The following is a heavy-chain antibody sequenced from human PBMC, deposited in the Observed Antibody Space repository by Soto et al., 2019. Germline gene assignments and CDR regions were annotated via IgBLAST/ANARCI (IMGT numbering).Heavy chain of an antibody. CDR1: GFTFSSYG. V-gene: IGHV3-33*01. CDR2: IWYDGSNK. Sequence: QVQLVESGGGVVQPGRSLRLSCAASGFTFSSYGMHWVRQAPGKGLEWVAVIWYDGSNKYYADSVKGRFTISRDNSKNTLELQMSSLRAEDTAVYYCAREISPRGRYSSSCAHWGQGTLVTVSS. D-gene: IGHD6-13*01. J-gene: IGHJ4*02. CDR3: AREISPRGRYSSSCAH.